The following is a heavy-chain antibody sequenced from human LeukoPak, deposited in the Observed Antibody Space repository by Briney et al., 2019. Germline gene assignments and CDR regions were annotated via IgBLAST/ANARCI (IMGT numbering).Heavy chain of an antibody. J-gene: IGHJ4*02. Sequence: GGSLRLSCAASGFTFSSYSMNWVRQAPGKGLEWVSSISRSSSYIYYADPVKGRFTISRDNAKNSLYLQMNSLRAEDTAVYYCASRRTAYCGGDCPEGYWGQGTLVTVSS. CDR1: GFTFSSYS. CDR3: ASRRTAYCGGDCPEGY. D-gene: IGHD2-21*02. V-gene: IGHV3-21*01. CDR2: ISRSSSYI.